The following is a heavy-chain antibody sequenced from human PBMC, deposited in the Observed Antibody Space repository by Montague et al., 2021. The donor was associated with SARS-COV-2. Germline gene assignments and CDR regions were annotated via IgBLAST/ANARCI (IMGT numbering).Heavy chain of an antibody. J-gene: IGHJ5*02. V-gene: IGHV4-39*01. CDR2: IYYSGST. CDR1: GGSISSSSYY. D-gene: IGHD3-3*01. Sequence: SETLSLTCTVSGGSISSSSYYWGWLRQPPGKGLEWIGSIYYSGSTYYXXXLKSRVTISVDTSKNQFSLKLSSVTAADTAVYYCARRPPITIFGVVIIGAWFDPWGQGTLVTVSS. CDR3: ARRPPITIFGVVIIGAWFDP.